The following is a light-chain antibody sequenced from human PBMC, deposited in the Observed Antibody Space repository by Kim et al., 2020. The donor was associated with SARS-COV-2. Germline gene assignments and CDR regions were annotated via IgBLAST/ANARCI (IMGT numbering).Light chain of an antibody. Sequence: SYELTQPPSVSVSPGKTARITCSGDKLGEKYTSWYQHKSGQSPVVVIYQDNKRPSGMTERFSGSSSGNTATLTISGTQPMDEADYYCQTWDSTTVIFGGGTQLTVL. CDR3: QTWDSTTVI. CDR2: QDN. CDR1: KLGEKY. J-gene: IGLJ2*01. V-gene: IGLV3-1*01.